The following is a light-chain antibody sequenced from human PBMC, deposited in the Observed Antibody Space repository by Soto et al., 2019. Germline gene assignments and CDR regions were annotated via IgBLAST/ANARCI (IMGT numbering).Light chain of an antibody. CDR1: SSDVGGYNY. CDR3: SAYTGNSTLYV. Sequence: QSALTQPASVSGSPGQSITISCTGTSSDVGGYNYVSWYQQHPGKAPKLMIYEVSNRPSGVSNRFSGSKSGNTASLTISGLQAEDDADYYCSAYTGNSTLYVFGTGTKVTVL. CDR2: EVS. V-gene: IGLV2-14*01. J-gene: IGLJ1*01.